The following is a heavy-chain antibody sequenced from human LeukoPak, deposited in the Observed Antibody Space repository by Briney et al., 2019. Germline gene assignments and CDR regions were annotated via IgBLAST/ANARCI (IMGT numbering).Heavy chain of an antibody. V-gene: IGHV3-23*01. D-gene: IGHD3-10*01. CDR2: ISGSGGST. CDR1: GFTFSSYA. Sequence: GGSLRLSCAASGFTFSSYAMSWVRQAPGKGLEWVSAISGSGGSTYYADSVKGRFTISRDNSKNTLYLQMNSLRAEDTAVYYCAKGLYYGSGSYYNPPDAFDIWGQGTMVTVSS. CDR3: AKGLYYGSGSYYNPPDAFDI. J-gene: IGHJ3*02.